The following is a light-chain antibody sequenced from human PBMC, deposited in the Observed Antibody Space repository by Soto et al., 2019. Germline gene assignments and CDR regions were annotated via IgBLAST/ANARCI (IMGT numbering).Light chain of an antibody. CDR1: QSVXNY. CDR2: AAS. J-gene: IGKJ5*01. CDR3: QQSYSTTIT. V-gene: IGKV1-39*01. Sequence: IQMTQSPSSLSASVGDRVTITCRASQSVXNYLNWYEQKPGKAPKLLXDAASNLQRGVPSRLSGSGSGTDFTLPISSLQPEYVATYYCQQSYSTTITVGQGTRLEI.